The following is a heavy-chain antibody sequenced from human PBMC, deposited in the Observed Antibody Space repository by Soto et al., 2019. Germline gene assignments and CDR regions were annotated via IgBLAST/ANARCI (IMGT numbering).Heavy chain of an antibody. Sequence: QVQLVQSGAEVKKPGSSVNVSCKASGGTFSSNSVSWVRQAPGQGLEWIGRIIPILGVTNYAQNFQGRVTISAEKSTTTAYMELSSLRSEETAVYYCAGAERGVNVLTARGWVDWGQGTLVTVSS. CDR1: GGTFSSNS. V-gene: IGHV1-69*02. D-gene: IGHD2-21*02. CDR3: AGAERGVNVLTARGWVD. J-gene: IGHJ4*02. CDR2: IIPILGVT.